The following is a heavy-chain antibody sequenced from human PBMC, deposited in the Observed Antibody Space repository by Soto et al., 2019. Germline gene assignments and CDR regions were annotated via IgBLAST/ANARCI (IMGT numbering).Heavy chain of an antibody. CDR3: AKDKGGTPYYIDS. V-gene: IGHV3-9*01. J-gene: IGHJ4*02. Sequence: VLLVESGGGLVQPGRSLRLSCAVSGFNFGNYAMHWVRQAPGKGLEWVAAINWNSDKVAYAGSVLGRFTIFRDSAKNSLTLQMNDLTTEATALYYCAKDKGGTPYYIDSWGQGILVTVSS. CDR2: INWNSDKV. D-gene: IGHD6-25*01. CDR1: GFNFGNYA.